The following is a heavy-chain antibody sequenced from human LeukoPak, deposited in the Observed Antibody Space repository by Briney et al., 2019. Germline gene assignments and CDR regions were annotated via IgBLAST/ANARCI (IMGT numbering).Heavy chain of an antibody. CDR2: IYYTGST. CDR1: GDSISSSSYY. Sequence: SETLSLTCTVSGDSISSSSYYWGWVRQSPGKGLEWIGTIYYTGSTYYNPSLKSRVIISADTSKNQFSLKLSSVTAADTAVYYCARTTEGGYSYGYFYYYYMDVWGKGTTVTISS. J-gene: IGHJ6*03. V-gene: IGHV4-39*07. D-gene: IGHD5-18*01. CDR3: ARTTEGGYSYGYFYYYYMDV.